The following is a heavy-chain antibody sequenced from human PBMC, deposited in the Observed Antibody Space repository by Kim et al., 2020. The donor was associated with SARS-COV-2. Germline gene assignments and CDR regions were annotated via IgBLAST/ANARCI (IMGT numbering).Heavy chain of an antibody. CDR3: VVTKQKPMDMRFYFDH. Sequence: SETLSLTCSASGDSISGYYWTWIRQPPGKGLEWIGYLYSTGSTNYNPSLDSRATISPDPSKNQFSLRLTSVTAADTAIYYCVVTKQKPMDMRFYFDHWG. V-gene: IGHV4-4*09. J-gene: IGHJ4*01. CDR2: LYSTGST. CDR1: GDSISGYY. D-gene: IGHD2-2*03.